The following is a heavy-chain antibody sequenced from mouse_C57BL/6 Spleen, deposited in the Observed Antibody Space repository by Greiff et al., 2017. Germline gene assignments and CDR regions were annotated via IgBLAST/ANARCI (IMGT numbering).Heavy chain of an antibody. CDR1: GYAFSSSW. V-gene: IGHV1-82*01. Sequence: QVQLQQSGPELVKPGASVKISCKASGYAFSSSWMNWVKQRPGKGLEWIGRIYPGDGDTNYNGKFKGKATLTADKSSSTAYMQLSSLTSEDSAVYFCARSLAYYSNYSGSYAMDYWGQGTSVTVSS. CDR3: ARSLAYYSNYSGSYAMDY. J-gene: IGHJ4*01. D-gene: IGHD2-5*01. CDR2: IYPGDGDT.